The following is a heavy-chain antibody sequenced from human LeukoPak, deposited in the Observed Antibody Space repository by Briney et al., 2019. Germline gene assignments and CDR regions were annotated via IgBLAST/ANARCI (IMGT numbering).Heavy chain of an antibody. CDR3: ARQVEMATITPDFHY. V-gene: IGHV5-10-1*01. D-gene: IGHD5-24*01. CDR1: GYSFTNYW. J-gene: IGHJ4*02. Sequence: GESLKISCKGSGYSFTNYWISWVRQMPGKGLEWMGRIDPSDSYTNYSPSFQGHVTISADKSIGTAYLQWSSLKASDTAIYYCARQVEMATITPDFHYWGQGTLVTVSS. CDR2: IDPSDSYT.